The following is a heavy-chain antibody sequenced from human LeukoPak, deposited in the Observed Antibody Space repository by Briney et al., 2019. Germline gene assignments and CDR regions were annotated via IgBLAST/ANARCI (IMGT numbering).Heavy chain of an antibody. V-gene: IGHV3-9*01. CDR2: ISWNSGRV. CDR1: GFTFDDYA. Sequence: GGSLRLSCAASGFTFDDYAMHWVRQAPGKGLEWVSGISWNSGRVAYADSVKGRFTISRDNAKNSLSLQMNSLRAEDTALYYCGSIGYWGQGTLVTVSS. D-gene: IGHD2-21*01. CDR3: GSIGY. J-gene: IGHJ4*02.